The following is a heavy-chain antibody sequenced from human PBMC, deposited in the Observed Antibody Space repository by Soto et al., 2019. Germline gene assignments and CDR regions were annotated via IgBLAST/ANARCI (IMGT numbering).Heavy chain of an antibody. V-gene: IGHV6-1*01. CDR3: ASWRFDS. CDR2: THYRSKWYY. CDR1: GDSVSSNNAA. Sequence: QVQLQQSGPGLVKPSQSLSLTCAISGDSVSSNNAAWHWVRLSPSRGLEWLGTTHYRSKWYYDYAVSVKSRATITPDTSKNHFSLQLNSVTPEDTAVYYCASWRFDSWGQGTLVTVSS. J-gene: IGHJ4*02.